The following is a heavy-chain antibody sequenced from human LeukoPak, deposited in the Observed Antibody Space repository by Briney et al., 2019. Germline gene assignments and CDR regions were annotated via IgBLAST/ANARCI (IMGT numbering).Heavy chain of an antibody. D-gene: IGHD5-24*01. Sequence: PSQTLSLTCTVSGGSISSGDYYWSWTRQPPGKGLEWIGYIYYSGSTYYNPSLKSRVTISVDTSKNQFSLKLSSVTAADTAVYYCARVGMATMNFDYWGQGTLVTVSS. CDR3: ARVGMATMNFDY. CDR2: IYYSGST. V-gene: IGHV4-30-4*01. CDR1: GGSISSGDYY. J-gene: IGHJ4*02.